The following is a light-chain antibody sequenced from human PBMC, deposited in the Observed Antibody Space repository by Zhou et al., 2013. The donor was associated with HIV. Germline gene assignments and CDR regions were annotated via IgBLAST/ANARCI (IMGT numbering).Light chain of an antibody. CDR3: QQYGHSPLT. CDR2: VAS. CDR1: QRVSSSY. J-gene: IGKJ4*01. Sequence: EIVLTQSPGTLSLSPGERATLSCRASQRVSSSYLAWYQQKPGQAPRLLIYVASSRATGIPDRFSGSGSGTDFTLTISRLEPEDVAVYYCQQYGHSPLTFGGGTKVEIK. V-gene: IGKV3-20*01.